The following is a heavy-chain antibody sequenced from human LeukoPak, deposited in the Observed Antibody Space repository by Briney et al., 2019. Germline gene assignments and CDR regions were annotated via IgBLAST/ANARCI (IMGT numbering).Heavy chain of an antibody. V-gene: IGHV1-2*02. CDR3: AREDRRYSPDY. J-gene: IGHJ4*02. D-gene: IGHD1-26*01. Sequence: GASVKVSCKASGYTFIGHFMHWVRQAPGQGLEWMGWINPNGGGTKYAQKFEGRVTMTRDMSTSTAYMELNSLRSDDTAVYYCAREDRRYSPDYWGQGTLVTVSS. CDR1: GYTFIGHF. CDR2: INPNGGGT.